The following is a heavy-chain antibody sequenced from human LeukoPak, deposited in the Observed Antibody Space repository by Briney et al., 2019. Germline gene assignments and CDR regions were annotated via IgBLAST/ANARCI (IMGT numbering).Heavy chain of an antibody. D-gene: IGHD6-13*01. CDR2: INRDGSTI. CDR1: GFTFSSYW. V-gene: IGHV3-74*01. CDR3: ARDHSSWELPSDY. J-gene: IGHJ4*02. Sequence: PGGSLRLSCAASGFTFSSYWMHWVRQAPGKGLVWVSRINRDGSTISYADSVKGRFTIPRDNAKNTLYMQMNSLRAEDTAVYYCARDHSSWELPSDYWGQGTLVTVSS.